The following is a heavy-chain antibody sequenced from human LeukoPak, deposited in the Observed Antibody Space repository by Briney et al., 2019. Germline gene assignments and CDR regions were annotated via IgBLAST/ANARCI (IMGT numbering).Heavy chain of an antibody. CDR3: ARDQVTTIFESGASPSPTYYYYYYMDV. J-gene: IGHJ6*03. D-gene: IGHD3-3*01. CDR1: GGSISSSSYY. CDR2: IYTSGST. V-gene: IGHV4-61*02. Sequence: KASETLSLTCTVSGGSISSSSYYWGWIRQPAGKGLEWIGRIYTSGSTNYNPSLKSRVTISVDTSKNQFSLKLSSVTAADTAVYYCARDQVTTIFESGASPSPTYYYYYYMDVWGKGTTVTVSS.